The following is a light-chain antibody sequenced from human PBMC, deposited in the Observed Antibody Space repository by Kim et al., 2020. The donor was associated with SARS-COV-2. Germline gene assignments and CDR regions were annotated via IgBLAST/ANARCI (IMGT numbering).Light chain of an antibody. CDR3: NSRDSNDNVV. Sequence: SSELTQDPAVSVALGQTARITCQGDSLRSYYATWYQQKPGQAPIVVIYGKYNRPSGIPDRFSGSSSGNTASLTITGTQAGDEADYYCNSRDSNDNVVFGGGTQLTVL. CDR1: SLRSYY. J-gene: IGLJ2*01. V-gene: IGLV3-19*01. CDR2: GKY.